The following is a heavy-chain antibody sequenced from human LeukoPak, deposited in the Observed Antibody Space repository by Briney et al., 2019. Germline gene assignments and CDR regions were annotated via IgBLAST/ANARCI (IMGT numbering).Heavy chain of an antibody. D-gene: IGHD1-26*01. CDR2: IKQDGSEK. J-gene: IGHJ4*02. Sequence: GGSLRLSCAASGFIFSSYWMSWVRQAPGKGLEWVANIKQDGSEKYYVDSVKGRFTISRDNAKNSLFLQMNSLRAEDTAVYYCERLGVLIGDYWGQGTLVTVSS. V-gene: IGHV3-7*01. CDR3: ERLGVLIGDY. CDR1: GFIFSSYW.